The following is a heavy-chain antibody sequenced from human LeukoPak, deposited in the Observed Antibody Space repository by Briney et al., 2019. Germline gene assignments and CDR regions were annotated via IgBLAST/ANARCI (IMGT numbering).Heavy chain of an antibody. V-gene: IGHV4-39*07. Sequence: SETLSLTCTVSGGSISSSSYYWGWIRQPPGKGLEWIGSIYYSGSTYYNPSLKSRVTISVDTSKNQFSLRLSSVTAADTAVYYCARDAGIAVAGTYYYYGMDVWGQGTTVTVSS. CDR2: IYYSGST. CDR3: ARDAGIAVAGTYYYYGMDV. D-gene: IGHD6-19*01. CDR1: GGSISSSSYY. J-gene: IGHJ6*02.